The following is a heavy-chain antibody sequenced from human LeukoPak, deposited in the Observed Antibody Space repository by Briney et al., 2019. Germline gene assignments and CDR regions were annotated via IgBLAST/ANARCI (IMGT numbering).Heavy chain of an antibody. V-gene: IGHV5-51*01. Sequence: GESLKISCKGSGYSFSNYWIAWVRQMAGKGPEWMGIIYPGDSDTTYSPSFQGHVTISVDKSINTAYLQWSSLKASDTAVYYCAKAKAPNQNYDWGQGTMVTVSS. J-gene: IGHJ4*02. CDR1: GYSFSNYW. CDR2: IYPGDSDT. CDR3: AKAKAPNQNYD. D-gene: IGHD1-7*01.